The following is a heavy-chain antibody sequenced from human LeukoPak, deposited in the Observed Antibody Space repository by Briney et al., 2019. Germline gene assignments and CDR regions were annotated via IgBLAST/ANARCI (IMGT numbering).Heavy chain of an antibody. CDR1: GFTFSSYA. CDR2: ISPSDGST. Sequence: GGSLRLSCAASGFTFSSYAIHWVRQAPGQGLEWMGVISPSDGSTTYAQKFQGGVTMTRDMSTSTVYMYLYSLRSDDTAVYYCARGNGWYFPLDSWGQGTLVTVSS. V-gene: IGHV1-46*01. D-gene: IGHD6-19*01. J-gene: IGHJ4*02. CDR3: ARGNGWYFPLDS.